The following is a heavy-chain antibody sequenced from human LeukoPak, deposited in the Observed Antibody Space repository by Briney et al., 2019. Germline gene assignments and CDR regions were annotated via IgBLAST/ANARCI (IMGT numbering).Heavy chain of an antibody. Sequence: ASVKVSCKASGYTFTSYGISWVRQAPGQGLEWMGIINPSGDTSTYAQQFQGRVTMTRDTSTSTVYMELSSLRSEDTAVYYCARIPETTIKGLGYWGQGTLVTVSS. J-gene: IGHJ4*02. CDR3: ARIPETTIKGLGY. V-gene: IGHV1-46*01. D-gene: IGHD5-24*01. CDR2: INPSGDTS. CDR1: GYTFTSYG.